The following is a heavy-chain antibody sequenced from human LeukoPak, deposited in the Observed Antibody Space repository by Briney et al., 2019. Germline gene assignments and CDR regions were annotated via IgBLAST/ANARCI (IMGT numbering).Heavy chain of an antibody. Sequence: QTGGSLRLSCAASGFTFSSYAMSWVRQAPGKGLEWVSAISGSGGSTYYADSVKGRFTISRDNSKNTLYLQMNSLRAEDTAVYYCANLIVGATTYDYWGQGTLVTVSS. CDR1: GFTFSSYA. D-gene: IGHD1-26*01. V-gene: IGHV3-23*01. CDR2: ISGSGGST. CDR3: ANLIVGATTYDY. J-gene: IGHJ4*02.